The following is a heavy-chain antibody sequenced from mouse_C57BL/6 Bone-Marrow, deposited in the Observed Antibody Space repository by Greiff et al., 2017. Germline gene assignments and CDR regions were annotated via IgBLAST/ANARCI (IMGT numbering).Heavy chain of an antibody. Sequence: VMLVESGPGLVAPSQSLSITCTVSGFSLTSYGVHWVRQPPGKGLEWLVVIWSDGSTTYNSALKSRLSISKDNSKSQVFLKMNSLQTDDTAMYYCARHEDGSSSYAMDYWGQGTSVTVSS. CDR1: GFSLTSYG. V-gene: IGHV2-6-1*01. D-gene: IGHD1-1*01. J-gene: IGHJ4*01. CDR2: IWSDGST. CDR3: ARHEDGSSSYAMDY.